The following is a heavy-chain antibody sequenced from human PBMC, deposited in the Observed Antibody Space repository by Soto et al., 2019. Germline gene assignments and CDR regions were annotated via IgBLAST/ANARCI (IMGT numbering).Heavy chain of an antibody. D-gene: IGHD3-10*01. V-gene: IGHV4-34*01. CDR3: ATGRGVRGVIITTYYYYGLDV. CDR2: INHSGST. CDR1: GGSFSGYY. J-gene: IGHJ6*02. Sequence: SETLSLTCAVYGGSFSGYYWSWIRQPPGKGLEWIGEINHSGSTNYNPSLKSRVTISVDTSKNQFSLKLSSVSAADTAVYSCATGRGVRGVIITTYYYYGLDVWGQGTTVTVSS.